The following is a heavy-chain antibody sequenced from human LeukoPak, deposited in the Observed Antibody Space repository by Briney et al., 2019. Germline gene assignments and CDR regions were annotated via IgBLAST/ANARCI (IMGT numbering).Heavy chain of an antibody. D-gene: IGHD2-2*01. CDR3: ARGHSHCSSTSCYVYYYYYYYMDV. CDR2: IYTGGTT. Sequence: PSQTLSPTCTVSGGSISSGSYYWSWIQQPAGKGLEWIGRIYTGGTTNCNPSLKSRVTISVDTAKNQFSPKLSSVTAADTAVYYWARGHSHCSSTSCYVYYYYYYYMDVWGKGTTVTVSS. CDR1: GGSISSGSYY. J-gene: IGHJ6*03. V-gene: IGHV4-61*02.